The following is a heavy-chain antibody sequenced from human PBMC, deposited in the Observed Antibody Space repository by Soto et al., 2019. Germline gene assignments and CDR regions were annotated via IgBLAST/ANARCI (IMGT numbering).Heavy chain of an antibody. D-gene: IGHD2-15*01. CDR3: ARSDCTGAYCYSWPFNYRVDV. V-gene: IGHV3-33*08. Sequence: QVQLVESGGGVVQPGGSLRLSCTTSGFTFNTYGMHWVRQAPGKGLEWVAIIWYDGSNKYYADSVKGRFTISRDNSKNTLYLQMNSQRAEDTALYYCARSDCTGAYCYSWPFNYRVDVWGQGTTVTVSS. CDR2: IWYDGSNK. CDR1: GFTFNTYG. J-gene: IGHJ6*02.